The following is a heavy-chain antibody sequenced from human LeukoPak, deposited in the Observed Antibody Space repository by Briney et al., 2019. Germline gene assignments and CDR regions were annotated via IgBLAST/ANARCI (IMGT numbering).Heavy chain of an antibody. D-gene: IGHD2-15*01. V-gene: IGHV4-59*01. CDR3: ARVFGYCSGGSCDNYFDY. Sequence: PSEALSLPCTAPGGSISSYYQSWLRQRPGKGLQWVGYICYSGGTNHNPSLKSPATISVDTSKNQFSLKLSSLTAADTAVYYCARVFGYCSGGSCDNYFDYWGQGTLVTVSS. CDR2: ICYSGGT. CDR1: GGSISSYY. J-gene: IGHJ4*02.